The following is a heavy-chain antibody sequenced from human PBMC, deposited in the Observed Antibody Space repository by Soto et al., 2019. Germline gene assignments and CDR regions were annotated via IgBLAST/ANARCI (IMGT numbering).Heavy chain of an antibody. CDR2: IYSTGTT. CDR3: AKDGRGSGSHYNSFGY. D-gene: IGHD3-10*01. Sequence: EVQLVESGGGLIQPGGSLKLSCAASGFTVGNNSMSWVRQAPGKGMEWVSLIYSTGTTKYADSVKGRFTVSRDNAKNTLYRQMNSLRAEDTAVYYCAKDGRGSGSHYNSFGYWGQGTLVTVSS. J-gene: IGHJ4*02. CDR1: GFTVGNNS. V-gene: IGHV3-53*01.